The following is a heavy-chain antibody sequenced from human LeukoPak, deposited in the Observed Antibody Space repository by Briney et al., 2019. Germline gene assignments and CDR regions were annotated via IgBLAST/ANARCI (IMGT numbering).Heavy chain of an antibody. J-gene: IGHJ4*02. Sequence: PSETLSLTCAVYGGSFSGYYWSWIRQHPGKGLEWIGYIYYSGSTYYNPSLKSRVTISVDTSKNQFSLKLSSVTAADTAVYYCARAGRFLEWLFLNDYWGQGTLVTVSS. CDR3: ARAGRFLEWLFLNDY. CDR1: GGSFSGYY. V-gene: IGHV4-31*11. CDR2: IYYSGST. D-gene: IGHD3-3*01.